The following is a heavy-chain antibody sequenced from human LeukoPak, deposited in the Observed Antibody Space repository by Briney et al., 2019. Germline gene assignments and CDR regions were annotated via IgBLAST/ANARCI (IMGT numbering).Heavy chain of an antibody. CDR2: IYYSGST. V-gene: IGHV4-39*01. J-gene: IGHJ4*02. CDR3: ARHPGDY. Sequence: PSETLSLTCTVSGVSISSSSYYWGWIRQPPGKGLEWIGSIYYSGSTYYNPSLKSRVTISVDTSKNQFSLKLSSVTAADTAVYYCARHPGDYWGQGALVTVSS. CDR1: GVSISSSSYY.